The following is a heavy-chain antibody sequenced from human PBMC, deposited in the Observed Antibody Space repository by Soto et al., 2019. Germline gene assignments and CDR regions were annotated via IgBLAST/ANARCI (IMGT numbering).Heavy chain of an antibody. Sequence: QVQLVESGGGVVQPGRSLRLSCAASGFTFSSYAMHWVRQAPGKGLEWVAVISYDGSNKYYADSVKGRFTISRDNSKNTLYLQMNSRRAEDTAVYYCARDRTVYSSSSLLDYWGQGTLVTVSS. CDR3: ARDRTVYSSSSLLDY. D-gene: IGHD6-6*01. CDR1: GFTFSSYA. CDR2: ISYDGSNK. V-gene: IGHV3-30-3*01. J-gene: IGHJ4*02.